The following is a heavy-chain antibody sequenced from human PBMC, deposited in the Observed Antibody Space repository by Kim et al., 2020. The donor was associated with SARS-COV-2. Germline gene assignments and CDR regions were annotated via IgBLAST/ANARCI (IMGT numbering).Heavy chain of an antibody. CDR1: GFTFSGYW. CDR2: IKPDGSIT. CDR3: LRDRGGRHDY. J-gene: IGHJ4*02. D-gene: IGHD3-10*01. Sequence: GGSLRLPCAASGFTFSGYWMHWVRQAPGKGLVWVSHIKPDGSITTYADSAKGRFTISRDNAKNTLSLQMNFLRVEDTAIYYCLRDRGGRHDYWVQGTLVT. V-gene: IGHV3-74*01.